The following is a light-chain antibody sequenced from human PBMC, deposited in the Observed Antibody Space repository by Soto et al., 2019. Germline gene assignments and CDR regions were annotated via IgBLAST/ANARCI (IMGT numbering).Light chain of an antibody. CDR2: DAS. J-gene: IGKJ1*01. CDR3: QQYDSVLGT. Sequence: DIQMTQSPATLSASVGDSVTITCLASQSISHWLAWYQQKPGKAPKFLIYDASSLESGVPSRFSGSGSGTEFTLTISSLQPDDFATYYCQQYDSVLGTFGPGTKVDIK. CDR1: QSISHW. V-gene: IGKV1-5*01.